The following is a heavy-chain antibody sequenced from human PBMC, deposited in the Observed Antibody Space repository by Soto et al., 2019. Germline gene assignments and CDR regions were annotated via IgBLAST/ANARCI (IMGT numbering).Heavy chain of an antibody. D-gene: IGHD6-19*01. Sequence: EVQLLESGGGLVQPGGSLRLSCAASGFTFSSYGLNWVRQAPGKGLEWVSVISDSGGSTYYADSVKGRFTISRDNAKNTLSFHMWCLRVEGTAVYYCGRISVGSWGQGTLVTVSS. J-gene: IGHJ5*02. CDR2: ISDSGGST. V-gene: IGHV3-23*01. CDR3: GRISVGS. CDR1: GFTFSSYG.